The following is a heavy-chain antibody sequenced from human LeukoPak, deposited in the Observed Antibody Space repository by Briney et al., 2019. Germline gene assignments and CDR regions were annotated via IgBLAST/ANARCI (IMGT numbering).Heavy chain of an antibody. D-gene: IGHD3-3*01. CDR3: TSYMCYNFWSGYRRGFDY. CDR1: GFTFRSYW. V-gene: IGHV3-7*03. J-gene: IGHJ4*02. CDR2: IKQDGSDK. Sequence: GGSLRLSCAASGFTFRSYWMSWVRQAPGKGLDWVANIKQDGSDKYYVDSVKGRFTISRDNAKNSVYLQMNSLKTEDTAVYYCTSYMCYNFWSGYRRGFDYWGQGTLVTVSS.